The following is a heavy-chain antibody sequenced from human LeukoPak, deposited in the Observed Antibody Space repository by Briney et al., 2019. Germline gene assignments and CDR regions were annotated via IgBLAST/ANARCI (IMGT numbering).Heavy chain of an antibody. D-gene: IGHD3-22*01. CDR2: TYYSGST. V-gene: IGHV4-39*01. CDR1: GGSISSSSYY. CDR3: ARLGPYYYYDSSGSFVDY. Sequence: SETLSLTCTVSGGSISSSSYYWGWIRQPPGKGLEWIGSTYYSGSTYYNPSLKSRVTISVDTSKNQFSLKLSSVTAADTAVYYCARLGPYYYYDSSGSFVDYWGQGTLVTVSS. J-gene: IGHJ4*02.